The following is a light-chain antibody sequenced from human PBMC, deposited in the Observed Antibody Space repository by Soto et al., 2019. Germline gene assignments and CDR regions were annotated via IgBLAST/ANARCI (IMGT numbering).Light chain of an antibody. CDR3: QHYDNLPPFP. Sequence: DIQMTQSPSSLSASVGDRVTITCQASQDIRKSLNWYQQKPGRAPKLLIYGASNLETGVPPRLSGSGYGTDFTFTISSLQPEDLATYYCQHYDNLPPFPFGPGTKVAIK. CDR1: QDIRKS. CDR2: GAS. J-gene: IGKJ3*01. V-gene: IGKV1-33*01.